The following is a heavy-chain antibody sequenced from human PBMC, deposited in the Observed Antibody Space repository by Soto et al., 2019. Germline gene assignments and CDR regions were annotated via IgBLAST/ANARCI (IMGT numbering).Heavy chain of an antibody. J-gene: IGHJ1*01. CDR1: GGSISSSSYY. Sequence: SETLSLTCTVSGGSISSSSYYWGWIRQPPGKGLEWIGSIYYSGSTYYNPSLKSRVTISVDTSKNQFSLRLSLMTAADTDVYYCARHTAGYYDSSGYSKPAEYFQHWGQGTLVTVSS. CDR3: ARHTAGYYDSSGYSKPAEYFQH. V-gene: IGHV4-39*01. CDR2: IYYSGST. D-gene: IGHD3-22*01.